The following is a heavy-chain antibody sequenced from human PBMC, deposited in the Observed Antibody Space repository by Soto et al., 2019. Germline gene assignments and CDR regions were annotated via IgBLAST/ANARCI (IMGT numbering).Heavy chain of an antibody. D-gene: IGHD2-2*01. Sequence: EVHLLESGGGLVQPGGSLRLSCAASGFTFSNHAMSWVRQAPGKGLEWVSVISGSGGSSYYADSVKGRFTISRDNAKNTLYLQMNGLGDEDTALYYCAKPNLFCSSTSCYDSWGQGTLVTVSA. CDR1: GFTFSNHA. CDR3: AKPNLFCSSTSCYDS. J-gene: IGHJ4*02. V-gene: IGHV3-23*01. CDR2: ISGSGGSS.